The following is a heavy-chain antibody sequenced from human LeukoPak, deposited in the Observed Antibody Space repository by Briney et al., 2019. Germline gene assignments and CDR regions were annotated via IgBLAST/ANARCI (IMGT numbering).Heavy chain of an antibody. CDR3: ARGEDFWSGYLTYYYYGMDV. D-gene: IGHD3-3*01. Sequence: GGSLRLSCAASGFTFSSYWMQWVRQAPGKGLVWVSRINSDGSSTSYADSVKGRFTISRDNAKNTLYLQMNSLRAEDTAVYYCARGEDFWSGYLTYYYYGMDVWGQETTVTVSS. CDR2: INSDGSST. V-gene: IGHV3-74*01. J-gene: IGHJ6*02. CDR1: GFTFSSYW.